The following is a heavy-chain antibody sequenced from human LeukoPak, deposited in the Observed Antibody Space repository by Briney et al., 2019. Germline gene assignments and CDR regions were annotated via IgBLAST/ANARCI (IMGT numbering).Heavy chain of an antibody. D-gene: IGHD2-2*01. CDR1: GYTFTRYE. CDR2: MNPNSRNT. J-gene: IGHJ4*02. V-gene: IGHV1-8*03. Sequence: GAPLKVSCKASGYTFTRYEIHWVRQATGQAIEWMEWMNPNSRNTGYAQKVQGRVTITSDTSITTAYMDLSNLRSEDTALYYCARRPESCSSTSCYYFDNWGQGTLVTVSS. CDR3: ARRPESCSSTSCYYFDN.